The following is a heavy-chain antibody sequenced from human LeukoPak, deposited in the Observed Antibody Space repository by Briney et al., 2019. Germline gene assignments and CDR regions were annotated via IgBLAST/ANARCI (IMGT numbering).Heavy chain of an antibody. J-gene: IGHJ4*02. V-gene: IGHV3-11*01. CDR1: GFTFGVYY. CDR3: ARGYWAAPDH. CDR2: ISPTGDII. D-gene: IGHD2-15*01. Sequence: PGGSLRLSCAASGFTFGVYYITWIRQPPGKGLEPLSFISPTGDIIKYVDSVKGRFTISRDNAKSPIYLEMNSLRAEDTAVYHFARGYWAAPDHWGQGTLVT.